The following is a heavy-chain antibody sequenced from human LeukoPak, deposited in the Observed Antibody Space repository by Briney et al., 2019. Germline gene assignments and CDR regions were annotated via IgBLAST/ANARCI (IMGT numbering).Heavy chain of an antibody. CDR2: ISGNGGST. D-gene: IGHD3-16*01. CDR1: GFTFSSYA. V-gene: IGHV3-64*01. Sequence: PGGSLRLSCAASGFTFSSYAMHWVRQAPGKGLEYVSAISGNGGSTYYANSVKGRFTISRDNSKNTLYLQMGSLRAEDMAVYYCARDGLVLGAFDYWGQGTLVTVSS. CDR3: ARDGLVLGAFDY. J-gene: IGHJ4*02.